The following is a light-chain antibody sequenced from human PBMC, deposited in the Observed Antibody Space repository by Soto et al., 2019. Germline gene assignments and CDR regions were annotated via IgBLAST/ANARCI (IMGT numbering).Light chain of an antibody. CDR2: GAS. J-gene: IGKJ4*01. CDR3: QQYATDPLT. CDR1: QSVGKNY. V-gene: IGKV3-20*01. Sequence: EIVLTQSPGTLSLSPGEGATLSCRASQSVGKNYLAWYQHKSGQAPRLLIHGASNRATGIPARFSGSGSGTDLTLTISRLEPEDFVAYYCQQYATDPLTFGGGTKVDIK.